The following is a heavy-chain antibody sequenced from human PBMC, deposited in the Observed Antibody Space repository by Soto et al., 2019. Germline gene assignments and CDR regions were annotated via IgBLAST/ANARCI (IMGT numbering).Heavy chain of an antibody. CDR2: IYPGDSDT. CDR1: GYSFTSYW. V-gene: IGHV5-51*01. J-gene: IGHJ6*03. D-gene: IGHD2-15*01. Sequence: PGESLKISCKGSGYSFTSYWIGWVRQMSGKGLEWMGIIYPGDSDTRYSPSFQGQVTISADKSISTAYLQWSSLKASDTAMYYCARQGCSGGSCYPSWGFYYYYYMDVWGKGTTVTVSS. CDR3: ARQGCSGGSCYPSWGFYYYYYMDV.